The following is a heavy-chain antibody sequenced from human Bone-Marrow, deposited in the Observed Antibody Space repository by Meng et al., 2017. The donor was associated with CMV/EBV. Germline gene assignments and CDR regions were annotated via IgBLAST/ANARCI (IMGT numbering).Heavy chain of an antibody. CDR1: GFTLSSYE. CDR3: VREPYDSSGYYVPGLDY. D-gene: IGHD3-22*01. V-gene: IGHV3-48*03. J-gene: IGHJ4*02. Sequence: GESLKISCAASGFTLSSYEMNWVRQAPGKGLEWVSFISGSGEYIFYADSLKGRFTISRDNAKRSLYLQMNSLRAEDTAVYYCVREPYDSSGYYVPGLDYWGQGTLVTVSS. CDR2: ISGSGEYI.